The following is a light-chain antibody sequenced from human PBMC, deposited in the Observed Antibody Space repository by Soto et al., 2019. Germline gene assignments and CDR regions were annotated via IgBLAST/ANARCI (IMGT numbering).Light chain of an antibody. CDR3: AAWDDSLNGPV. CDR1: SSNIGSNT. Sequence: QSVLTQPPSASGTPGQRVTISCSGSSSNIGSNTVNWYQQIPGTAPKLLIYSNIQRPSGVPDRFSGSKSGTSASLAISGLQSEDEADYYCAAWDDSLNGPVFGTGTKV. V-gene: IGLV1-44*01. J-gene: IGLJ1*01. CDR2: SNI.